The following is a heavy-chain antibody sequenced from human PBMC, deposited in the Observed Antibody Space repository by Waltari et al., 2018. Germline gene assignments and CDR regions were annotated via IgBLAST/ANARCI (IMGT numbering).Heavy chain of an antibody. J-gene: IGHJ4*02. D-gene: IGHD1-26*01. CDR2: MNPNSGNT. CDR1: GYTFTSYD. Sequence: QVQLVQSGAEVKKPGASVKVSCKASGYTFTSYDINWVRQATGQGLEWMGWMNPNSGNTGYAQKVQGRVTMTRNTSIITAYMELSSLRSEDTAVYYCARENKWELRDNFDYWGQGTLVTVSS. V-gene: IGHV1-8*02. CDR3: ARENKWELRDNFDY.